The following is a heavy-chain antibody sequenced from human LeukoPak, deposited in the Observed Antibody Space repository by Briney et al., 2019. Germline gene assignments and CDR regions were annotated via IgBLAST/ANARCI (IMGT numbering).Heavy chain of an antibody. V-gene: IGHV3-7*01. CDR1: GFTFSGFW. Sequence: GGSLRLSCAASGFTFSGFWMSWIRQAPGKGLEWVANIKQDGSDKYYVDSVKGRFIISRDNAKNSLYLQMNSLRAEDTAVYYCARGGGNFDSWGQGTMVTVSS. D-gene: IGHD2-15*01. J-gene: IGHJ4*02. CDR2: IKQDGSDK. CDR3: ARGGGNFDS.